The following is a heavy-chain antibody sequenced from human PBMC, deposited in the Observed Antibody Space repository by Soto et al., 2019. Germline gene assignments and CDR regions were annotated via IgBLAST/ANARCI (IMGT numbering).Heavy chain of an antibody. CDR2: INAGNGNT. D-gene: IGHD2-8*02. CDR3: AREYSLAVLAPGY. CDR1: GYTFTAYA. Sequence: ASVKVSCKASGYTFTAYAMHWVRQAPGQRLEWMGWINAGNGNTKYSQKFQGRVTITRDTSASTAYMELSSLRSEDTAVYYCAREYSLAVLAPGYWGQGTLVTVSS. J-gene: IGHJ4*02. V-gene: IGHV1-3*01.